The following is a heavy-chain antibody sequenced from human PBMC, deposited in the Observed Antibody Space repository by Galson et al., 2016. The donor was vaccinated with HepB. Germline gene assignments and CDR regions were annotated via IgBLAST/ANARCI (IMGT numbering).Heavy chain of an antibody. CDR3: VTVRAGCSSTSCYFDS. CDR2: IFHTGLI. V-gene: IGHV4-4*02. J-gene: IGHJ4*02. Sequence: LSLTCAVSGASISSDHWWTWVRQFPGRGLEWIGEIFHTGLIRYNPSLKSRVTISVDKSQNQFPLRLNSVTAADTAVYYCVTVRAGCSSTSCYFDSWGQGTLVTVSS. CDR1: GASISSDHW. D-gene: IGHD2-2*01.